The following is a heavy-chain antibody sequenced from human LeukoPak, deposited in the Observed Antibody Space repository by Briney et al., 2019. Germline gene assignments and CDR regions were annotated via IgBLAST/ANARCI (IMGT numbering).Heavy chain of an antibody. CDR2: ISSSSSTI. Sequence: GGSLRLSCAASGFTFSSYSMNWVRQAPGKGLESVSYISSSSSTIYYADSVKGRFTISRDNAKNSLYLQMNSLRDEDTAVYYCARGEPYYYDSSGYYARVYFDYWGQGTLVTVSS. V-gene: IGHV3-48*02. CDR3: ARGEPYYYDSSGYYARVYFDY. D-gene: IGHD3-22*01. CDR1: GFTFSSYS. J-gene: IGHJ4*02.